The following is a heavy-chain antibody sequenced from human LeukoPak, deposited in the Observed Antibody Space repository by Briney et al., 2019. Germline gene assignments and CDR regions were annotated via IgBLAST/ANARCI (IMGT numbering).Heavy chain of an antibody. D-gene: IGHD2-15*01. CDR1: GGSISSGSYY. J-gene: IGHJ6*03. Sequence: PSQTLSLTCTVSGGSISSGSYYWSWIRQPAGKGLEWIGRIYISGSSNYNPSLKSRVTISVDTSKNQFSLKLSSVTAADKAVYYCARVVRVVVVAATRGYYYYYMDVWGKGTTVPVSS. CDR2: IYISGSS. V-gene: IGHV4-61*02. CDR3: ARVVRVVVVAATRGYYYYYMDV.